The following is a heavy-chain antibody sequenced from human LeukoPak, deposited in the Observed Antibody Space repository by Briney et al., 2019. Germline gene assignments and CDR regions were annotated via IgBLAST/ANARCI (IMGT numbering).Heavy chain of an antibody. CDR3: ARPSSLSTVTVGY. D-gene: IGHD5/OR15-5a*01. Sequence: GGSLRLSCAASGFTFSDYYMSWIRQAPGKGLEWVSYISSSSSYTNYADSVKGRFTISRDNAKNSLYLQMNSLRADDTAVYYCARPSSLSTVTVGYWGQGTLVTVSS. V-gene: IGHV3-11*06. CDR2: ISSSSSYT. CDR1: GFTFSDYY. J-gene: IGHJ4*02.